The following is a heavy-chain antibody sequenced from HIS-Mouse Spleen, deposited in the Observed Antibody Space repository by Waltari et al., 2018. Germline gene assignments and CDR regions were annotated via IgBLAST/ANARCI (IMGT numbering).Heavy chain of an antibody. J-gene: IGHJ3*02. CDR1: GFTFSSYG. V-gene: IGHV3-30*18. Sequence: QVQLVESGGGVVQPGRSLRLSCAASGFTFSSYGMHWVRQAPGKGLGWVAGKSNDGSNKYYADSVKGRFTISRDNSKNTLYLQMNSLRAEDTAVYYCAKDRLYDSSGYYFDAFDIWGQGTMVTVSS. D-gene: IGHD3-22*01. CDR3: AKDRLYDSSGYYFDAFDI. CDR2: KSNDGSNK.